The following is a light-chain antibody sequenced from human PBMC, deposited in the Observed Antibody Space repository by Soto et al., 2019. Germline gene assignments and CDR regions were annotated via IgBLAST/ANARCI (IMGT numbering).Light chain of an antibody. J-gene: IGKJ1*01. CDR3: QQYNNWPRT. Sequence: EEGVTKSPATVSVYQRERATLSCRASQSVSSDLAWYHQKPGQAPRLLSYGASTRATGIPARFSGSGSGTEFTLTINSLQSEDFAVYYCQQYNNWPRTFGQGTKVDI. CDR1: QSVSSD. CDR2: GAS. V-gene: IGKV3-15*01.